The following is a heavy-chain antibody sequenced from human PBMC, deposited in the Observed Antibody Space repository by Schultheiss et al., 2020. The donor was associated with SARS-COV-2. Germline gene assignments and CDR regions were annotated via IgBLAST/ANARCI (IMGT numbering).Heavy chain of an antibody. J-gene: IGHJ4*02. V-gene: IGHV3-30*03. D-gene: IGHD2-21*01. CDR2: ISYDGSNK. CDR1: GFTFSSYG. Sequence: GESLKISCAASGFTFSSYGMHWVRQAPGKGLEWVAVISYDGSNKYYADSVKGRFTISRDNSKNTLYLQMNSLRAEDTAVYYCARGGVVPDYWGQGTLVTVSS. CDR3: ARGGVVPDY.